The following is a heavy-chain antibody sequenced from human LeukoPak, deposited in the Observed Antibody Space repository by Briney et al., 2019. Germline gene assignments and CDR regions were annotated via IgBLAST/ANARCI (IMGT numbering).Heavy chain of an antibody. CDR2: IFYTGTT. Sequence: SETLSLTRAVSGGSITSYYWSWIRQSPGKGLEWIGSIFYTGTTNYNPSLKSRVTISVDTSKNQFSLKLRSVATEDTAAYFCARARWSPYYFDNWGKGTLVTVSS. D-gene: IGHD6-13*01. V-gene: IGHV4-59*01. CDR1: GGSITSYY. CDR3: ARARWSPYYFDN. J-gene: IGHJ4*02.